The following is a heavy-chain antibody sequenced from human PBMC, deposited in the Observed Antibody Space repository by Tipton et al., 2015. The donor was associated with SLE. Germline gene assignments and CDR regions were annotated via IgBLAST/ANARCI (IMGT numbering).Heavy chain of an antibody. CDR1: NFTFGSYG. J-gene: IGHJ3*02. CDR2: LHYDGISK. V-gene: IGHV3-33*01. Sequence: SLRLSCAASNFTFGSYGMHWVRPAPGQGLEWVSLLHYDGISKYYADSVKGRFTISRDNSKNTLYLQMDSLRAEDTAVYYCARGGVPYALDMWCQGTMVTVSS. D-gene: IGHD3-10*01. CDR3: ARGGVPYALDM.